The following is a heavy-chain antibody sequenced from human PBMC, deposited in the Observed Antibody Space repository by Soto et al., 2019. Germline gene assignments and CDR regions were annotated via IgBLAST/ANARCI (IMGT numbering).Heavy chain of an antibody. Sequence: ASVKVSCKASGYAVTTYDINWVRQAPGQGLEWLGWMDPNSGSTGYAQNFQGRITMTRNISRNTAHMELSSLQSEDTDVYYCARERKFDFCRKGLDVWGKRTTVTVSS. CDR1: GYAVTTYD. CDR2: MDPNSGST. D-gene: IGHD3-3*01. V-gene: IGHV1-8*01. J-gene: IGHJ6*04. CDR3: ARERKFDFCRKGLDV.